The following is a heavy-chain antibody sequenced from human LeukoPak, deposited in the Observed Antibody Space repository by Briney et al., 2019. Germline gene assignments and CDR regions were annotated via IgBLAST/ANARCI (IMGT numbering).Heavy chain of an antibody. CDR3: ARLRGLDAFDI. D-gene: IGHD3-10*01. J-gene: IGHJ3*02. CDR2: IYSGGST. CDR1: GFTVSSNY. V-gene: IGHV3-53*01. Sequence: GGSLRLSCAASGFTVSSNYMSWVRQAPGKGLEWVSVIYSGGSTYYADSVKGRFTISRDNSKNTLYLQMNSLRAEDTAVYYCARLRGLDAFDIWGQGTMVTVSS.